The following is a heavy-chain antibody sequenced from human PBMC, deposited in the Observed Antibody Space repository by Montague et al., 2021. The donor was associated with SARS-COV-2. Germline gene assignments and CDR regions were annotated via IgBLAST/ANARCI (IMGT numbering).Heavy chain of an antibody. J-gene: IGHJ3*02. D-gene: IGHD5/OR15-5a*01. CDR1: GFSLTTSGVA. Sequence: PALVKPTQTLTLTCNFSGFSLTTSGVAVGWIRQPPGKALEWLALIYWHDNKYYSPSLKKRLTITKDTSKNHVSLTLTNMDPVDTGTYYCVRRLSLDVYGMDVFDIWGQGTMVTVSS. CDR2: IYWHDNK. CDR3: VRRLSLDVYGMDVFDI. V-gene: IGHV2-5*01.